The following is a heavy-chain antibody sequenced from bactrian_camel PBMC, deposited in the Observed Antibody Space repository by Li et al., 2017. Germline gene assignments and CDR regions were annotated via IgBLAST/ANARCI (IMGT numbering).Heavy chain of an antibody. V-gene: IGHV3S54*01. CDR2: FYIYGQGP. D-gene: IGHD1*01. CDR1: SDRTLT. J-gene: IGHJ4*01. CDR3: AADCSGEYCHRAPCDY. Sequence: HVQLVESGGGSVQAGGSLRLVCTGFSDRTLTLAWFRQAPGKQREAVGSFYIYGQGPTYADSVKGRFTISQDKAKNALTLQMNSLKTEDTAIYYCAADCSGEYCHRAPCDYWARGPRSPSP.